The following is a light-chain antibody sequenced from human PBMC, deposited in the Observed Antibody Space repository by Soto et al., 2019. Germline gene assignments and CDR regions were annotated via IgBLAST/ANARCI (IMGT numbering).Light chain of an antibody. J-gene: IGKJ2*01. CDR3: QQYDTSPRP. Sequence: EMVVAQSPATLSSFPGDRVTLSCRASQYINTRLAWYQHRPGQAPRLLIYQTSIRAAGIPARFSASGSGTDFTLTISRLEAEDFAVYYCQQYDTSPRPFGQGTKVDI. V-gene: IGKV3-20*01. CDR1: QYINTR. CDR2: QTS.